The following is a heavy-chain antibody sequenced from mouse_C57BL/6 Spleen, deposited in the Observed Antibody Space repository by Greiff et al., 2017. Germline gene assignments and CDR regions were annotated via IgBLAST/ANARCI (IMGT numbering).Heavy chain of an antibody. J-gene: IGHJ4*01. CDR2: IDPSDSET. CDR1: GYTFTSYW. V-gene: IGHV1-52*01. CDR3: ARFYDYEDDYYTMDY. D-gene: IGHD2-4*01. Sequence: VQLQQPGAELVRPGSSVKLSCKASGYTFTSYWMHWVKQRPIQGLEWIGNIDPSDSETHYNQKFKDKATLTVDKSSSTAYMQLSSLTSEDSAVYYCARFYDYEDDYYTMDYWGQGTSVTVSS.